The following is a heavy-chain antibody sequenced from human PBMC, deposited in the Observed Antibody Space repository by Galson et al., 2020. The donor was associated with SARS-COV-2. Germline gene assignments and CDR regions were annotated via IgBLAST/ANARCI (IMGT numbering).Heavy chain of an antibody. D-gene: IGHD6-19*01. J-gene: IGHJ4*02. Sequence: GGSLRLSCAASGFTFSNHAMHWVRQAPGKGLEWVAQIFYDGSDKYYGDSVKGRFTISRDSSKNTVYLQMNNLRADDTAVYYCARDGQLSSGWAFDSWDQGTLVTVSS. CDR2: IFYDGSDK. CDR1: GFTFSNHA. CDR3: ARDGQLSSGWAFDS. V-gene: IGHV3-33*01.